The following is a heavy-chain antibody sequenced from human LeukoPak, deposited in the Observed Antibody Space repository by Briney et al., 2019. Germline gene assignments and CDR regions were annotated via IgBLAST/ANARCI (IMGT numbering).Heavy chain of an antibody. Sequence: GGSLRLSCAASGFTFSSYTMNWVRQAPGKGLEWVSSISSTGVDNRFADSVTGRFTISRDNPKNSVFLQMNSLRAEDTAVYYCARQGRSYINPNRGWFDPWGRGTLVIVSS. J-gene: IGHJ5*02. CDR3: ARQGRSYINPNRGWFDP. V-gene: IGHV3-21*06. CDR1: GFTFSSYT. CDR2: ISSTGVDN. D-gene: IGHD2/OR15-2a*01.